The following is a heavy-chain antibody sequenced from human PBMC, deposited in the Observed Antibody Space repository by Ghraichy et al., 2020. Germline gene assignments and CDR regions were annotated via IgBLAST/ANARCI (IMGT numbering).Heavy chain of an antibody. CDR2: INEDGSEK. CDR1: GLRFSNYW. J-gene: IGHJ6*02. CDR3: ARGLYYGVDV. V-gene: IGHV3-7*01. D-gene: IGHD3-16*01. Sequence: GGSLRLSCVVSGLRFSNYWMNWVRQAPGNGLEWVANINEDGSEKKYEDSVKGRFIISRDNAKNSLYLQVNSLRDEDTAVYYCARGLYYGVDVWGQGTTLTVSS.